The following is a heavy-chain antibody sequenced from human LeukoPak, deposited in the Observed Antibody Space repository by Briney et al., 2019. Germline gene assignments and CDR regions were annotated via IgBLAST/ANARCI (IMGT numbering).Heavy chain of an antibody. CDR3: ARVGYYDSSGYLVFDY. CDR1: GFTFSTYA. Sequence: GGSLRLSCAASGFTFSTYAMNWVRQAPGKGLEWVANIKQDGSEKYYVDSVKGRFTISRDNAKNSLYLQMNSLRAEDTAVYYCARVGYYDSSGYLVFDYWGQGTLVTVSS. V-gene: IGHV3-7*01. D-gene: IGHD3-22*01. CDR2: IKQDGSEK. J-gene: IGHJ4*02.